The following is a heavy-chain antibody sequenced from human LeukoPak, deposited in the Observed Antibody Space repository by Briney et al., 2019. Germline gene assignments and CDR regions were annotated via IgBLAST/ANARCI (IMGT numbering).Heavy chain of an antibody. D-gene: IGHD2-2*03. V-gene: IGHV1-18*01. CDR3: ARGGNGYCSSTSCYVGEGFDY. J-gene: IGHJ4*02. Sequence: GASVKVSCKASGYTFTSYGISWVRQAPGQGLEWMGWISAYNGNTNYAQKLQGRVTMTTDTSTSTAYMELRSLRSDDTAVYYCARGGNGYCSSTSCYVGEGFDYWGQGTLVTVSS. CDR1: GYTFTSYG. CDR2: ISAYNGNT.